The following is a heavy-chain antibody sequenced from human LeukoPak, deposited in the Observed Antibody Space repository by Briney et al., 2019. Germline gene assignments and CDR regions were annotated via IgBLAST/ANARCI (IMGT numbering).Heavy chain of an antibody. CDR3: ARDQNSELLWFGSNWFDP. J-gene: IGHJ5*02. Sequence: PGGSLRLSCAASGFTFSSYWMSWVRQAPGKGLEWVANIKKDGSEKYYVDSVKGRFTISRDNAKTSLYLQMNSLRAEDTAVYYCARDQNSELLWFGSNWFDPWGQGTLVTVSS. V-gene: IGHV3-7*01. CDR1: GFTFSSYW. D-gene: IGHD3-10*01. CDR2: IKKDGSEK.